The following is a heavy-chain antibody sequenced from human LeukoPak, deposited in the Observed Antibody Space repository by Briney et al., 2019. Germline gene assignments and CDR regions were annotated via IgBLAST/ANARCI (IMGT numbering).Heavy chain of an antibody. Sequence: GESLQISCQGSGYSFTSYWIGWVRQMPGKGLEWMGIIYPGDSDTRYSPSFQGQVTISADKSIRTAYLQWSSLKASDTAMYYCARRRGSGWTDFDYWGQGTLVTVSS. J-gene: IGHJ4*02. D-gene: IGHD6-19*01. V-gene: IGHV5-51*01. CDR1: GYSFTSYW. CDR2: IYPGDSDT. CDR3: ARRRGSGWTDFDY.